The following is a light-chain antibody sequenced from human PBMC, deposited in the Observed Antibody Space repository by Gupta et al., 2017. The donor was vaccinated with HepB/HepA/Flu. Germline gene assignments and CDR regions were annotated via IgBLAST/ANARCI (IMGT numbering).Light chain of an antibody. CDR3: QQYGTSSLT. J-gene: IGKJ4*01. CDR1: QIISSIY. CDR2: GTS. Sequence: EIVLTQSPGTLFVSPGERATLSCRASQIISSIYLAWYQQKPGQAPRLLVYGTSSRATGIPDRFSGSGSGTDFTLTIRRLEPEDFAVYYCQQYGTSSLTFGGGTKVEIK. V-gene: IGKV3-20*01.